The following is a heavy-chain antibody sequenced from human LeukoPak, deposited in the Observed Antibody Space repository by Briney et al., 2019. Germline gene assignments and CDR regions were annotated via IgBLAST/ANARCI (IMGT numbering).Heavy chain of an antibody. CDR2: ISSTGGTI. CDR3: ARPTGNAIDI. D-gene: IGHD1-1*01. V-gene: IGHV3-48*03. CDR1: AFSCSSYE. Sequence: WGSLRLSFGAAAFSCSSYEIICVRQAPGKGLEWASYISSTGGTIYYADSVKGRFTISRDNATNSLYLQMNSLRAEDTAVYYCARPTGNAIDIWGQGTMVTVSS. J-gene: IGHJ3*02.